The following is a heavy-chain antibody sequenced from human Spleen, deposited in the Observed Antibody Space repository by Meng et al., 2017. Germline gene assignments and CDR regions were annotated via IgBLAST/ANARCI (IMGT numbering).Heavy chain of an antibody. CDR3: ATRGIS. Sequence: SETLSLTCTVSGYSITSDYYWAWIQQPPGKGLEWIGSIHHGGTTYYNPSLNSRVTISGDTSKNQFSLRLISVTAADTAEYYFATRGISWGKGTLVTVSS. J-gene: IGHJ5*02. CDR1: GYSITSDYY. D-gene: IGHD1-26*01. V-gene: IGHV4-38-2*02. CDR2: IHHGGTT.